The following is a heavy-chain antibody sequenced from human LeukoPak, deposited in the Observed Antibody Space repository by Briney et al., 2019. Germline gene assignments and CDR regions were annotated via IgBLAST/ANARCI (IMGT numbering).Heavy chain of an antibody. CDR3: ARGGRFLEWVYFDY. D-gene: IGHD3-3*01. CDR2: IYHSGST. Sequence: SETLSLTCTVSGYSISSGYYWGWIRQPPGKRLEWIGSIYHSGSTYYNPSLKSRVTISVDTSKNQFSLKLSSVTAADTAVYYCARGGRFLEWVYFDYWGQGTLVTVSS. V-gene: IGHV4-38-2*02. CDR1: GYSISSGYY. J-gene: IGHJ4*02.